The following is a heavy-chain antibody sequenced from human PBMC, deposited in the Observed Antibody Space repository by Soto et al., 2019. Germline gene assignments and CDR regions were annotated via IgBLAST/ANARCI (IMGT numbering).Heavy chain of an antibody. CDR1: VFTFSSYG. CDR2: ISYDGSNK. CDR3: AKDGGTYCTNGVCYPGWSFDY. J-gene: IGHJ4*02. V-gene: IGHV3-30*18. Sequence: VGSLRLSCASSVFTFSSYGMHCVRHSPGKWLEWVAVISYDGSNKYYADSVKGRFTISRDNSKNTLYLQMNSLRAEDTAVYYCAKDGGTYCTNGVCYPGWSFDYWGQTTLVTLSS. D-gene: IGHD2-8*01.